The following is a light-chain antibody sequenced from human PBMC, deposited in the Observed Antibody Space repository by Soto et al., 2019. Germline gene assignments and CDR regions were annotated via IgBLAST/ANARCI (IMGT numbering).Light chain of an antibody. CDR3: QSYDSSLSAVV. CDR1: TSNIGAGYD. Sequence: QSVLTQPPSVSGAPGQRVTISCTGSTSNIGAGYDVYWYQQLPGTAPKVLIYRYNNRPSGVPDRFSGSKSGTSASLAITGLQAEDEADYYCQSYDSSLSAVVFGGGTKLTVL. V-gene: IGLV1-40*01. J-gene: IGLJ2*01. CDR2: RYN.